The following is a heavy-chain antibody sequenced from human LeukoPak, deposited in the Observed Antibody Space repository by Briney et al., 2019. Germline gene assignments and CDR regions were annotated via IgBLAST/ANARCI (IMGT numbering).Heavy chain of an antibody. J-gene: IGHJ4*02. D-gene: IGHD1-26*01. CDR2: ISSSSSYI. CDR1: GFTFSSYA. CDR3: ARDLGSGSYFDY. V-gene: IGHV3-21*01. Sequence: GSLRLSCAASGFTFSSYAMNWVRQAPGKGLEWVSSISSSSSYIYYADSVKGRFTISRDNAKNSLYLQMNSLRAEDTAVYYCARDLGSGSYFDYWGQGTLVTVSS.